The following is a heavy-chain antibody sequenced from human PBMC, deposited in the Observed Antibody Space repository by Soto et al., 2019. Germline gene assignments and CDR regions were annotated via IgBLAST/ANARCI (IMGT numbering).Heavy chain of an antibody. CDR2: IYYSGST. V-gene: IGHV4-39*01. Sequence: QLQLQESGPGLVKPSETLSLTCTVSGGSISSSSYYWGWIRQPPGKGLEWIGSIYYSGSTYYNPSLKSRVTISVDTSNNQFSLKLSSVTAADTAVYYCASFNPPSDYYDSSGYDYVGAFDIWGQGTIVTVSS. J-gene: IGHJ3*02. D-gene: IGHD3-22*01. CDR1: GGSISSSSYY. CDR3: ASFNPPSDYYDSSGYDYVGAFDI.